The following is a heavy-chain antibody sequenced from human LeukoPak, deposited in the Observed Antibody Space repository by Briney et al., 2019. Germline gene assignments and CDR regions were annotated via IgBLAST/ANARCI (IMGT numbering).Heavy chain of an antibody. V-gene: IGHV4-4*07. Sequence: SETLSLTCTVSGGFIHTYNWIWIRQPAGKGLEWVGRNNVAGNSYYNPSLKGRVSVSVDRPNNRFSLELTSVTAADTAVYYCARDREHSYGSDLDHWGQGILVTVSS. D-gene: IGHD5-18*01. J-gene: IGHJ4*02. CDR3: ARDREHSYGSDLDH. CDR1: GGFIHTYN. CDR2: NNVAGNS.